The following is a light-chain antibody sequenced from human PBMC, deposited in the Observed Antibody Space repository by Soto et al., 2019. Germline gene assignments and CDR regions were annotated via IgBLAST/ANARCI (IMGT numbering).Light chain of an antibody. CDR2: NND. V-gene: IGLV1-44*01. CDR3: SAWDASLNAIL. CDR1: SSNIGSNI. Sequence: QSVLSQPPSASGTPGQRVTISCSGRSSNIGSNIVNWYQQLPGTAPKLLIYNNDQRPSGVPDRFSGSKSGTSASLAISGLQSEDEADYYCSAWDASLNAILFAGGTKLTVL. J-gene: IGLJ2*01.